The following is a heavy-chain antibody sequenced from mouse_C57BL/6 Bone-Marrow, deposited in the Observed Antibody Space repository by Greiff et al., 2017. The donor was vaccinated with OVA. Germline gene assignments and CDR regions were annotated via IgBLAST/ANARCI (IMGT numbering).Heavy chain of an antibody. CDR1: GFTFSSYG. J-gene: IGHJ1*03. V-gene: IGHV5-6*01. Sequence: EVQVVESGGDLVKPGGSLKLSCAASGFTFSSYGMSWVRQTPDKRLEWVATICSGGSSTYYPDSVKGLFIITRENAKNTQYLQMSRLKYEDTAVYYCARRAPYWYFDVWGTGTTVTVSS. CDR2: ICSGGSST. D-gene: IGHD1-3*01. CDR3: ARRAPYWYFDV.